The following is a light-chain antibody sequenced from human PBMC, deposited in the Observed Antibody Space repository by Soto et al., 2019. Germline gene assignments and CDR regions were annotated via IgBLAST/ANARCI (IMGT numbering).Light chain of an antibody. J-gene: IGKJ2*01. CDR3: QSYGRSPLMYT. Sequence: EIVLTQSPGTLSLSPGERATLSCRDSQRITSNVLAWYQQKPGQAPRRLIYGASSRATGLPDRFSGSGSERDFTLTSNRLEPEDFAVYFCQSYGRSPLMYTFGQGTTVEIK. CDR2: GAS. CDR1: QRITSNV. V-gene: IGKV3-20*01.